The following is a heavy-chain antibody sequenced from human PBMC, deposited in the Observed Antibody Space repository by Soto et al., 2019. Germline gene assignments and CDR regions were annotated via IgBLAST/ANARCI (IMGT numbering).Heavy chain of an antibody. J-gene: IGHJ6*02. D-gene: IGHD5-18*01. CDR2: INHSGST. Sequence: SETLSLTCAVNRGYCNGYYWGLLRQPPGNGLQRMGEINHSGSTNYNPSLKSRVTISVDTSKNQFSHELSSGTAADTEVYYCKVRGVQLWYYGMDVWGPG. V-gene: IGHV4-34*01. CDR1: RGYCNGYY. CDR3: KVRGVQLWYYGMDV.